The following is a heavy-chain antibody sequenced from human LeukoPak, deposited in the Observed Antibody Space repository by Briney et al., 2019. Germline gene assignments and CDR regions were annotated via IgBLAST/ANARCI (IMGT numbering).Heavy chain of an antibody. Sequence: GGSLRLSCAASGFTVSSNYMSWVRQAPGKGLEWVANIKQDGSEKYYVDSVKGRFTISRDNAKNSLYLQMNSLRAEDTALYYCARGLYSSSWYYYFDYWGQGTLVTVSS. J-gene: IGHJ4*02. D-gene: IGHD6-13*01. CDR2: IKQDGSEK. V-gene: IGHV3-7*03. CDR1: GFTVSSNY. CDR3: ARGLYSSSWYYYFDY.